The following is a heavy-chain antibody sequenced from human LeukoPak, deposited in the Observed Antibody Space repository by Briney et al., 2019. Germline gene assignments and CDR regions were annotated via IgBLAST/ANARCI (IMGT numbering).Heavy chain of an antibody. J-gene: IGHJ4*02. V-gene: IGHV3-7*03. CDR3: ARAVTSTEGY. CDR2: LNQDGSEK. CDR1: GFTFSTYW. Sequence: AGSLTLSCAASGFTFSTYWMTWVRQAPGKGLEWVASLNQDGSEKYYVDSVKGRFTISRDNAQKSLYLEMKSLSAKDTAVYYCARAVTSTEGYWGQGTLVTVSS.